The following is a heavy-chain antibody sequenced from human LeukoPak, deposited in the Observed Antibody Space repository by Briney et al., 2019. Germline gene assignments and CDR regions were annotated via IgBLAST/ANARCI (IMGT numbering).Heavy chain of an antibody. Sequence: PSGTLSLTCTVSGGSISSYYWSWIRQPPGKGLEWIGYIYYSGSTNYNPSLKSRVTISVDTSKNQFSLKLSSVTAADTAVYYCASANYYYYYYMDVWGKGTTVTVSS. CDR1: GGSISSYY. V-gene: IGHV4-59*01. CDR2: IYYSGST. J-gene: IGHJ6*03. CDR3: ASANYYYYYYMDV.